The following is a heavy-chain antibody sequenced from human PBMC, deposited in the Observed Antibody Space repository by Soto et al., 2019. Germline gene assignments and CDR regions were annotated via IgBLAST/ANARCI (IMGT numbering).Heavy chain of an antibody. CDR1: GYTFTSYY. Sequence: GASVKVSCKASGYTFTSYYMHWVRQAPGQGLEWMGIINPSGGSTSYAQKFQGRVTITRDTSASTAYMELSSLRSEDTAVYYCARRRAYCSGGSCYPTFDYWGQGTLVTVSS. J-gene: IGHJ4*02. CDR3: ARRRAYCSGGSCYPTFDY. D-gene: IGHD2-15*01. V-gene: IGHV1-46*01. CDR2: INPSGGST.